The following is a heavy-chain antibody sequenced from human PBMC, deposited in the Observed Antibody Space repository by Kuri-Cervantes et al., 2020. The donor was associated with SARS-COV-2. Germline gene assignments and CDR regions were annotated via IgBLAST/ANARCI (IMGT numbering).Heavy chain of an antibody. V-gene: IGHV3-30-3*01. Sequence: GESLKISCAASGFTFSSYAMHWVRQAPGKGLEWVAVISYDGSNKYYADSMKGRFTISRDNSKNTLYLQMNSLRAEDTAVYYCARDLSWAAAGSLDYWGQGTLVTVSS. CDR3: ARDLSWAAAGSLDY. CDR2: ISYDGSNK. D-gene: IGHD6-13*01. J-gene: IGHJ4*02. CDR1: GFTFSSYA.